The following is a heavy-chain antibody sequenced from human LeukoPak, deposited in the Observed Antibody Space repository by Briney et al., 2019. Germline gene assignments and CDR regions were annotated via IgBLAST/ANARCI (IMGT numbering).Heavy chain of an antibody. CDR1: GYGFTGYW. CDR2: IYPGDSDT. J-gene: IGHJ3*02. V-gene: IGHV5-51*01. Sequence: GESLKISCKGSGYGFTGYWIGWLRQMPGKGLEWMGIIYPGDSDTIYSPSFQGQVTISADKSTSTANLQWSSLKASDTAMYYCARSGGNYYSIWGQGTMVTVSS. D-gene: IGHD1-26*01. CDR3: ARSGGNYYSI.